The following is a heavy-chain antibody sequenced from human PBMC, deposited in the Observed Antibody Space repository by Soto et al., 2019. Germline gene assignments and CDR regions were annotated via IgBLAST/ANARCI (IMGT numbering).Heavy chain of an antibody. J-gene: IGHJ6*02. CDR1: GYTFTSYY. Sequence: GASVKVSSKASGYTFTSYYMHWVRQAPGQGLEWMGIINPSGGSTSYAQKFQGRVTMTRDTSTSTVYMELSSLRSEDTAVYYCARGFELNYYYYGMDVWGQGTTVTVSS. D-gene: IGHD3-10*01. V-gene: IGHV1-46*01. CDR3: ARGFELNYYYYGMDV. CDR2: INPSGGST.